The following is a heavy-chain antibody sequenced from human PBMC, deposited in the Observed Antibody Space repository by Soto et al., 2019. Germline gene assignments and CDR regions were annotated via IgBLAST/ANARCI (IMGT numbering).Heavy chain of an antibody. CDR2: IYYSGST. J-gene: IGHJ4*02. CDR1: GGSISSYY. Sequence: SETLSLTCTVSGGSISSYYWSWIRQPPGKGLEWIGYIYYSGSTNYNPSLKSRVTTSVDTSKNQFSLKLSSVTAADTAVYYCARNRKGNFDYWGQGTLVTVSS. CDR3: ARNRKGNFDY. V-gene: IGHV4-59*01.